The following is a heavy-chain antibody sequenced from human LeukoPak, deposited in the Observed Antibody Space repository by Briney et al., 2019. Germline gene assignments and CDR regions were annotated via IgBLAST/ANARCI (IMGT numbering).Heavy chain of an antibody. CDR3: ARGSTMVRGVILGS. V-gene: IGHV1-8*01. D-gene: IGHD3-10*01. J-gene: IGHJ5*02. CDR1: LYTFTSYD. CDR2: MNPNSGNT. Sequence: ASVKVSCKAPLYTFTSYDINWVRQATAHKVEWMGWMNPNSGNTGYAQKVKGRVTMTRNTSISTAYMELSSLRSEDTAVYYCARGSTMVRGVILGSWGQGTLVTVSS.